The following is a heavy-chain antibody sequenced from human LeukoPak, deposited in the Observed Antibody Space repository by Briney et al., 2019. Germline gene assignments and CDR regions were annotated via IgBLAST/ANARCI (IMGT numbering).Heavy chain of an antibody. D-gene: IGHD5-18*01. V-gene: IGHV1-2*02. J-gene: IGHJ3*02. CDR3: AFGIQLWLRGARGAFDI. CDR2: INPNSGGT. CDR1: GYTLTGYY. Sequence: ASVKVSCKASGYTLTGYYMHWVRQAPGQGLERMGWINPNSGGTNYAQKFQGRVTMTRDTSISTAYMELSRLRSDDTAVYYCAFGIQLWLRGARGAFDIWGQGTMVTVSS.